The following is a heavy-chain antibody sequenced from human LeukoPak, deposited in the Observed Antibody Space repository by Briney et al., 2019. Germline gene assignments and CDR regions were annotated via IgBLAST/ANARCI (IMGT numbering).Heavy chain of an antibody. CDR1: GFTFSDYY. V-gene: IGHV3-7*01. Sequence: GGSLRLSCAASGFTFSDYYMSWFRQAPEKGLEWVANINQDGSEKYYVDSVKGRFTISRDNAKNSLYLYMNSLRAEDTAVYYCARYTDYYLSFWGQGTLVTVSS. D-gene: IGHD2-21*02. CDR3: ARYTDYYLSF. J-gene: IGHJ4*02. CDR2: INQDGSEK.